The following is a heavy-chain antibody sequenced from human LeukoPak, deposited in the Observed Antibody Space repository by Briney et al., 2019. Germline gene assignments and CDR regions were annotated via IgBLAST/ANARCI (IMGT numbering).Heavy chain of an antibody. D-gene: IGHD3-10*01. CDR1: GITFRNYA. CDR3: AKAAAKLIRGGPDY. J-gene: IGHJ4*02. V-gene: IGHV3-23*01. Sequence: GGSLRLSCVASGITFRNYAVTWVRQAPGKGLEWVSAISGSGGSTYYADSVKGRFTISRDNSKNTLYLQMNSLRAEDTAVYYCAKAAAKLIRGGPDYWGQGTLVTVSS. CDR2: ISGSGGST.